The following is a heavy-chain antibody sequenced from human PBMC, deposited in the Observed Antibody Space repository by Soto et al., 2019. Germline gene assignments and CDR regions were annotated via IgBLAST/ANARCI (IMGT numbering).Heavy chain of an antibody. CDR2: TYYRSKWSS. CDR1: GDSVSSKSAA. Sequence: PSQTLSLPCAISGDSVSSKSAAWHWIRQSPSRGLEWLGRTYYRSKWSSNYAVSVKSRITINPDTSKNQFSLQLRSVTPDDAAMYYCARTGHYLVDYWGQGTLVTVSS. V-gene: IGHV6-1*01. J-gene: IGHJ4*02. CDR3: ARTGHYLVDY. D-gene: IGHD6-6*01.